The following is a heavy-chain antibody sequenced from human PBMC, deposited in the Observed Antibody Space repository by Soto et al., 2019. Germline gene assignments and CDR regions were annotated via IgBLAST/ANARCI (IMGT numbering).Heavy chain of an antibody. CDR2: ISYDGSNK. V-gene: IGHV3-30-3*01. CDR1: GFTFSSYA. D-gene: IGHD2-2*01. Sequence: QVQLVESGGGVVQPGRSLRLSCAASGFTFSSYAMHWVRQAPGKGLEWVAVISYDGSNKYYADSVKGRFTISRDNSKNPLYLQMNSLRAEDTAVYYCARARLDTPALDYWGQGNLVTVSS. J-gene: IGHJ4*01. CDR3: ARARLDTPALDY.